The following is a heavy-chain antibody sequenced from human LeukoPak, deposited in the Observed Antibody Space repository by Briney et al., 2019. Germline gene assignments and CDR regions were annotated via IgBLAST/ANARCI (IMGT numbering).Heavy chain of an antibody. Sequence: GGSLRLSCAASGFTFSAYGMHWVRQAPGGGLEWVAVISYHGINKYYADSVKGRITVSRDNSKNTLCLQMNSLRAEDTAVYYCARGPSGRAAAGRGDYWGQGTLVTVSS. V-gene: IGHV3-30*03. J-gene: IGHJ4*02. CDR1: GFTFSAYG. D-gene: IGHD6-13*01. CDR2: ISYHGINK. CDR3: ARGPSGRAAAGRGDY.